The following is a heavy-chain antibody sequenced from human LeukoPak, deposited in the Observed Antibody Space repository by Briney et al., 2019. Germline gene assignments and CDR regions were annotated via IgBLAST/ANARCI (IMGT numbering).Heavy chain of an antibody. D-gene: IGHD3/OR15-3a*01. CDR2: MSYDGSDK. CDR1: GFTFRSYA. J-gene: IGHJ4*02. Sequence: GGSLRLSCAASGFTFRSYAMHWVRQAPGKGLEWVALMSYDGSDKYYADSVKGRFTISRDNSKNTLHLQMNSLTTEDTAVYYGAMSPNWDWLLPFDYWGQGTLVTVSS. CDR3: AMSPNWDWLLPFDY. V-gene: IGHV3-30-3*01.